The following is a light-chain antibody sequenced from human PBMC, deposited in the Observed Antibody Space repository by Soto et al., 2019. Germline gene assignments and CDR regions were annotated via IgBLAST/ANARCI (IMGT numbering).Light chain of an antibody. J-gene: IGKJ2*02. CDR1: QSVTDW. CDR3: QQYYRSCT. V-gene: IGKV1-5*01. Sequence: DIQLTQSPSTLSASVGDRVTITCRASQSVTDWLAWYQQKPGKAPKLLIYDASSLQSGVPSRFSGSGSGTEFSLNISSLKPYDFATYYCQQYYRSCTFGQGTKVEIK. CDR2: DAS.